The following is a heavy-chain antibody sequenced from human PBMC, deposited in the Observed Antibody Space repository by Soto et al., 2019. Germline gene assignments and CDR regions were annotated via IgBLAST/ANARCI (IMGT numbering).Heavy chain of an antibody. CDR3: ARVTRILYSSGPYPTMDV. J-gene: IGHJ6*02. V-gene: IGHV4-59*01. Sequence: PSETLSLTCTVSGVSISSYYWSWIRHPPGKGLEWIGYIYYSGSTNYNPSLKSRVTISVDTSKNQFSLKLSSVTAADTAVYYCARVTRILYSSGPYPTMDVWGQGTTVTVYS. CDR2: IYYSGST. D-gene: IGHD6-19*01. CDR1: GVSISSYY.